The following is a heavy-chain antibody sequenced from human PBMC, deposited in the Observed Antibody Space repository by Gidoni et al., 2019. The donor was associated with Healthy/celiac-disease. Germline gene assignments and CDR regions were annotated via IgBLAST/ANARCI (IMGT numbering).Heavy chain of an antibody. Sequence: QVQLQESGPGLVKPSETLSLTCTVSGGSISSYYWGWIRQPAGKGLEWIGRIYTSGSTNYNPSLKSRVTMSVDTSKNQFSLKMSSVTAEDTAVYDCARVLRSRGWTLDYWGQGTLVTVSS. J-gene: IGHJ4*02. CDR1: GGSISSYY. D-gene: IGHD6-19*01. CDR3: ARVLRSRGWTLDY. V-gene: IGHV4-4*07. CDR2: IYTSGST.